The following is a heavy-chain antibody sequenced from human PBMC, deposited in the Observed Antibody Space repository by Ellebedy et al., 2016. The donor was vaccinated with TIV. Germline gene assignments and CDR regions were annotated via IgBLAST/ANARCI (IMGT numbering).Heavy chain of an antibody. Sequence: AASVKVSCKASGGTFNSYAISWVRQAPGQGLEWMGWINPNSGGTNYAQKFQGRVTMTRDTSISTAYMELSRLRSDDTAVYYCARGNYGSGSYYTWFDPWGQGTLVTVSS. J-gene: IGHJ5*02. V-gene: IGHV1-2*02. CDR2: INPNSGGT. D-gene: IGHD3-10*01. CDR1: GGTFNSYA. CDR3: ARGNYGSGSYYTWFDP.